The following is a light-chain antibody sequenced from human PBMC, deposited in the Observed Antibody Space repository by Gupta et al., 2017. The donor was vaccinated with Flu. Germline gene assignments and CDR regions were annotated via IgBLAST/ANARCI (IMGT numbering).Light chain of an antibody. V-gene: IGLV2-8*01. CDR2: EVT. CDR1: SSDVGGYNY. Sequence: QSALTQPPSASGSPGQSVTISCTGTSSDVGGYNYVSWYQQHPGKAPKLMIYEVTKRPSGVADRFSGSESGNTASRTGSGLQGEDEADYYCSSYAGNNKLIFGGGTKLTVL. CDR3: SSYAGNNKLI. J-gene: IGLJ2*01.